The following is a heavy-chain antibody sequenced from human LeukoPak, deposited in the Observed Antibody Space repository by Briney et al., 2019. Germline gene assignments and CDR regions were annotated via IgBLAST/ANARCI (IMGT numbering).Heavy chain of an antibody. V-gene: IGHV1-69*01. CDR1: GGTFSSYA. CDR2: IIPIFGTA. CDR3: ATGMEGATQPFDY. D-gene: IGHD1-26*01. Sequence: ASVKVSCTASGGTFSSYAISWVRQAPGQGLEWMGGIIPIFGTANYAQKFQGRVTITADESTSTAYMELSSLRPEDTAVYYCATGMEGATQPFDYWGQGTLVTVSS. J-gene: IGHJ4*02.